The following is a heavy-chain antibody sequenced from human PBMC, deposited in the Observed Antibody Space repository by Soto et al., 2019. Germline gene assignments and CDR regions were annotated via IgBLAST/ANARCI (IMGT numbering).Heavy chain of an antibody. CDR3: ASGGWGSGRWDGAVY. Sequence: QLQLQESGPGLVKPSETLSLTCTVSGGSISSSSYYWGWIRQPPGKGLEWIGSIYYSGSTYYNPSLESRVTISVDTSKNQCSLKLSSVNAADAAVYYCASGGWGSGRWDGAVYWGQGTLVTVSS. CDR2: IYYSGST. CDR1: GGSISSSSYY. D-gene: IGHD1-26*01. J-gene: IGHJ4*02. V-gene: IGHV4-39*01.